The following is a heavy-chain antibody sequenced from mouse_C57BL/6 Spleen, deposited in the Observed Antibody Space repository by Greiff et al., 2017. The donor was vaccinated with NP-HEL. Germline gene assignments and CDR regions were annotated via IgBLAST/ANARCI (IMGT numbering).Heavy chain of an antibody. J-gene: IGHJ3*01. Sequence: DVKLEESGGGLVKPGGSLKLSCAASGFTFSDYGMHWVRQAPEKGLEWVAYISSGSSTIYYADTVKGRFTISRDNAKNTLFLQMTSLRSEDTAMYYCAKAYYSNPLAYWGQGTLVTVSA. CDR2: ISSGSSTI. D-gene: IGHD2-5*01. V-gene: IGHV5-17*01. CDR1: GFTFSDYG. CDR3: AKAYYSNPLAY.